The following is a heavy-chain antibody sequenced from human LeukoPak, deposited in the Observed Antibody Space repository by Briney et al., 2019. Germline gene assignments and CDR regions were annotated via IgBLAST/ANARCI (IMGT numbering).Heavy chain of an antibody. V-gene: IGHV3-30*04. D-gene: IGHD3-16*01. CDR3: AKSYQGAITFGGVIPKEYYFDY. CDR1: GFTFSSYA. CDR2: ISYDGSNK. Sequence: GGSLRLSCAASGFTFSSYAMHWVRQAPGKGLEWVAVISYDGSNKYYADSVKGRFTISRDNSKNTLYVQMNSLRAEDTAVYHCAKSYQGAITFGGVIPKEYYFDYWGQGTLVTVSS. J-gene: IGHJ4*02.